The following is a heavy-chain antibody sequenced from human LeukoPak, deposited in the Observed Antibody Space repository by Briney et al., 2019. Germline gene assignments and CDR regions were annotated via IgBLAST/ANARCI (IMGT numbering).Heavy chain of an antibody. D-gene: IGHD6-6*01. CDR2: ITGTGDSA. Sequence: GGSLRLSCAASGFTFIDYAMCWVRQAPGKGLEWVAAITGTGDSAYYADSVEGRFSISRDSSKNTVYLQMNGLRAEDSAMYFCAKDSRSSSSNPDNWGQGTLVTVSS. CDR3: AKDSRSSSSNPDN. CDR1: GFTFIDYA. V-gene: IGHV3-23*01. J-gene: IGHJ4*02.